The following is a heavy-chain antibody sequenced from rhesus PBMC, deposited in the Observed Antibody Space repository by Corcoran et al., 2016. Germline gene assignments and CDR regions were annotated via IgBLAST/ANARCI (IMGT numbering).Heavy chain of an antibody. D-gene: IGHD2-2*01. CDR3: ARWGEVVLRAMGRACFDY. Sequence: QVKLQQWGEGLVNPSETMTRTGAFSGGSISGYYWSWIRQLPAKGLEWTGKLAGKMDTTNTNPSPKNRGTISKNSSKNQFSLERSSVYAADTAVYDCARWGEVVLRAMGRACFDYWGQGVLVTVSS. J-gene: IGHJ4*01. CDR1: GGSISGYY. V-gene: IGHV4-73*01. CDR2: LAGKMDTT.